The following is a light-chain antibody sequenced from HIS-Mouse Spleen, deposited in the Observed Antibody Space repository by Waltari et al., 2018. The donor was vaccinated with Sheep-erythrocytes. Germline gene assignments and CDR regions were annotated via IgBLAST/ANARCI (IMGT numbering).Light chain of an antibody. J-gene: IGLJ1*01. Sequence: QSALTQPRSVSGSPGQSVTISCTGTSSDVGRYNYVSWYQQQPGKAPKLMIYDVSKRPSGVPDRFSGSKSGNTASLTISGLQAEDEADYYCCSYAGSYNHVFATGTKVTVL. CDR2: DVS. V-gene: IGLV2-11*01. CDR3: CSYAGSYNHV. CDR1: SSDVGRYNY.